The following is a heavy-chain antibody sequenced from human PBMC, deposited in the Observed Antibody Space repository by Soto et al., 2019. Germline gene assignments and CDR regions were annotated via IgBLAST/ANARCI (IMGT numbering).Heavy chain of an antibody. J-gene: IGHJ4*02. CDR1: GFTFTSSA. CDR3: ARPPVIDIVVPPDY. CDR2: IGVGSGNR. Sequence: GASVKVSCKASGFTFTSSAVQWVRQARGQRLEWIGWIGVGSGNRHYAQKFQERVTITRDMSTNKAYMELSSLRSEDTAVYYCARPPVIDIVVPPDYWGQGTMVTVSA. D-gene: IGHD2-15*01. V-gene: IGHV1-58*01.